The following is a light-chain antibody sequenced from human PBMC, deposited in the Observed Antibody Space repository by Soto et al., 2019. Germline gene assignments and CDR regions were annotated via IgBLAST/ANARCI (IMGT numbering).Light chain of an antibody. CDR3: QQYNSYSGM. CDR2: DAS. J-gene: IGKJ1*01. CDR1: QSVSSS. Sequence: IVLTKSPGTLSLSPREIATLSFMASQSVSSSLAWYQQKPGQAPRLLIYDASNRATGIPDRFSGSGSGTDFTLTISGLQPDDFASYYCQQYNSYSGMFGQGTKVDIK. V-gene: IGKV3-20*01.